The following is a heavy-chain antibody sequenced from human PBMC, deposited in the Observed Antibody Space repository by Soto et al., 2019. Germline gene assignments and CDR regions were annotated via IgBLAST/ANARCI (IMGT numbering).Heavy chain of an antibody. CDR1: GFAFSGSA. Sequence: GGSLRLSCAASGFAFSGSAMYWVRQASGKGPEWVGRIRSKGHNYATEYATSVKGRFTISRDDSKNTAYLQMNSLQTEDTAVYYCTRDLFSYDYSGILWFDPWGQGTLVTVSS. V-gene: IGHV3-73*01. CDR3: TRDLFSYDYSGILWFDP. D-gene: IGHD3-16*01. J-gene: IGHJ5*02. CDR2: IRSKGHNYAT.